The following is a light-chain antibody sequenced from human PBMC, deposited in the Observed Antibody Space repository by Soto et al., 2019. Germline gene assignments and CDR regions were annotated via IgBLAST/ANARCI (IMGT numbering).Light chain of an antibody. J-gene: IGLJ2*01. CDR2: DVS. Sequence: QSALTQPRSVSGSPGQSVNISCTGTSSDVGGDNYVSWYQQHPGKAPKVMIYDVSKRPSGVPDRFSGSKSGNTASLTISGLQAEDEAAYYCCSYEGRSVVFGEGTKLTVL. CDR1: SSDVGGDNY. CDR3: CSYEGRSVV. V-gene: IGLV2-11*01.